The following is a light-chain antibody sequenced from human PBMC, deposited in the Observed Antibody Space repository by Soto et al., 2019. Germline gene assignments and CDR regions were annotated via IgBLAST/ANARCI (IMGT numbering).Light chain of an antibody. CDR1: QDISNY. Sequence: DIQMTQSPSSLSASLGDRVTITCQASQDISNYLNWYQQKPGKAPKLLIYDASNLETGVPSRFSGSGSGTDFTFTISSLQPEDIATYYCQQYDNPTLTFGGGTKVDIK. CDR3: QQYDNPTLT. V-gene: IGKV1-33*01. J-gene: IGKJ4*01. CDR2: DAS.